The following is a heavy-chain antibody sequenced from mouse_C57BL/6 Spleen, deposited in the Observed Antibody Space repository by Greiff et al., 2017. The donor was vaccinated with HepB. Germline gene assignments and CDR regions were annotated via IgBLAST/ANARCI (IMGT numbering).Heavy chain of an antibody. D-gene: IGHD1-1*01. CDR1: GYTFTGYW. Sequence: QVQLQQSGAELMKPGASVKLSCKATGYTFTGYWIEWVKQRPGHGLEWIGEILPGSGSTNYNEKFKGKATFTADTSSNTAYMQLSSLTTEDSAICCCVDYGSSYGFAYWGQGTLVTVSA. J-gene: IGHJ3*01. CDR3: VDYGSSYGFAY. V-gene: IGHV1-9*01. CDR2: ILPGSGST.